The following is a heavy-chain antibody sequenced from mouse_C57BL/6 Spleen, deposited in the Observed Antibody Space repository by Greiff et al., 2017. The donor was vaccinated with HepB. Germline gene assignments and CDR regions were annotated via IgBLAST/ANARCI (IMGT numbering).Heavy chain of an antibody. CDR1: GFTFSDYY. D-gene: IGHD1-1*01. CDR3: ARDGDYYGSFDY. J-gene: IGHJ2*01. V-gene: IGHV5-16*01. CDR2: INYDGSST. Sequence: EVKLVESEGGLVQPGSSMKLSCTASGFTFSDYYMAWVRQVPEKGLEWVANINYDGSSTYYLDSLKSRFIISRDNAKNILYLQMSSLKSEDTATYYCARDGDYYGSFDYWGQGTTLTVSS.